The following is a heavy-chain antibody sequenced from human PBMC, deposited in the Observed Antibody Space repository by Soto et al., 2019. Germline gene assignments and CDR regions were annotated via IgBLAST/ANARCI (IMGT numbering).Heavy chain of an antibody. V-gene: IGHV4-4*09. CDR3: ARTLDYGHMDV. CDR1: GDSVRNQY. Sequence: SETLSLTCTVSGDSVRNQYWSWIRRPSGRGLEWIGYIYRSGSTKYNPSLKSRLTISVDTSKNQFSLKLSSVTAADTAVYYCARTLDYGHMDVWGKGTTVTVSS. D-gene: IGHD3-16*01. J-gene: IGHJ6*03. CDR2: IYRSGST.